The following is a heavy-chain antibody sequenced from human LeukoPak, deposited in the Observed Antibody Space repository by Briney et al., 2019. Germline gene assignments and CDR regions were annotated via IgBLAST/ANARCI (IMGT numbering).Heavy chain of an antibody. J-gene: IGHJ6*02. V-gene: IGHV4-4*07. Sequence: SETLSLTCTVSGGSISSYYWSWIRQPAGKGLEWIGRIYTSGSTNYNPSLKSRVTMSVDTSKNQFSLKLSSVTAADTAVYYCARLHFGVGPDYYYYYGMDVWGQGTTVTVSS. CDR2: IYTSGST. CDR1: GGSISSYY. CDR3: ARLHFGVGPDYYYYYGMDV. D-gene: IGHD3-3*01.